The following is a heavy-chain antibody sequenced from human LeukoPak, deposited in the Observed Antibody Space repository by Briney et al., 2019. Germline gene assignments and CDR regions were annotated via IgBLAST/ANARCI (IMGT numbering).Heavy chain of an antibody. CDR1: GFTFSSYA. CDR3: ARAHAY. Sequence: GGSLRLSCAASGFTFSSYAMHWVRQAPGKGLERVAVISYDGSNKYYADSVKGRFTISRDNSKNTLYLQMNSLRAEDTAVYYCARAHAYWGQGTLVTVSS. CDR2: ISYDGSNK. J-gene: IGHJ4*02. D-gene: IGHD2-8*01. V-gene: IGHV3-30-3*01.